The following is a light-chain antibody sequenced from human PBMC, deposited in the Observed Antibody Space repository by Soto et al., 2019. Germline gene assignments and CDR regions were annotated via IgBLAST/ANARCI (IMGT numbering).Light chain of an antibody. CDR1: QSFRRW. CDR3: KQYNSYFQP. V-gene: IGKV1-5*01. Sequence: DIQMTQSPSMLSASVGDRVTIACRASQSFRRWLAWCQQKARKSRKLRRLDASTVESGARSRLSGRGSETEFPLTTSILQPDDVPTYSCKQYNSYFQPFGQGTKVDI. CDR2: DAS. J-gene: IGKJ1*01.